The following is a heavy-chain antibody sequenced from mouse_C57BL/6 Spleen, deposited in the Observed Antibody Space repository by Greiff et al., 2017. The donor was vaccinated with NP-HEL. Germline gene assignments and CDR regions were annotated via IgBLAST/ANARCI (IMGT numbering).Heavy chain of an antibody. CDR3: ARQGYYGSSPYWYFDV. CDR1: GFTFSDYY. V-gene: IGHV5-12*01. J-gene: IGHJ1*03. CDR2: ISNGGGST. D-gene: IGHD1-1*01. Sequence: DVMLVESGGGLVQPGGSLKLSCAASGFTFSDYYMYWVRQTPEKRLEWVAHISNGGGSTYYPDTVKGRFTIARDNAKNTLYLQMSRLKSEDTAMYYCARQGYYGSSPYWYFDVWGTGTTVTVSS.